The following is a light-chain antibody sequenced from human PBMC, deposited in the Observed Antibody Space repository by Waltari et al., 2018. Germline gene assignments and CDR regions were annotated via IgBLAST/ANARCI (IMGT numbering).Light chain of an antibody. J-gene: IGKJ4*01. CDR3: QKFDRSPLT. Sequence: DIQMTQSPSSLSASVGDRVTITRRASHDINNFLAWYQQKPGKVPVLVIYAASTPSSGVPSRFSGSGFGRDFTLTISSLQPEDVATYYCQKFDRSPLTFGGGTKVEI. CDR1: HDINNF. V-gene: IGKV1-27*01. CDR2: AAS.